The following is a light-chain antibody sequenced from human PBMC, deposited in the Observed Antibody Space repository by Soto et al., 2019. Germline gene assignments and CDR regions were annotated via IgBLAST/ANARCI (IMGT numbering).Light chain of an antibody. V-gene: IGKV3-11*01. CDR3: QQRSNWPPVVT. J-gene: IGKJ3*01. CDR2: DAS. CDR1: QSVSSY. Sequence: EIVLTQSPATLSLSPGERATLSCRASQSVSSYLAWYQQKPGQAPRLLIYDASNRATGIPARFSGSGSGTDFTLTISSLEPEYVAVYYCQQRSNWPPVVTFGPGTKVDIK.